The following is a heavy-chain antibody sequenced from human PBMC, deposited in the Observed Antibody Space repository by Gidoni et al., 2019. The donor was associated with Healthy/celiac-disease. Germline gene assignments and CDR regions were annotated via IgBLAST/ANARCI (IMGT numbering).Heavy chain of an antibody. CDR3: ARGRHMTTVTHFDY. CDR1: GGSISSGSYY. CDR2: IYTSGST. D-gene: IGHD4-4*01. Sequence: QVQLQESGPGLVKPSQTLSLTSTVPGGSISSGSYYWTWIRQPAGKGLEWIGRIYTSGSTNHNPSLKSRVTISVDTSKNQFSLMLSSVTAADSAVYYCARGRHMTTVTHFDYWGRGTLVAVSS. J-gene: IGHJ4*02. V-gene: IGHV4-61*02.